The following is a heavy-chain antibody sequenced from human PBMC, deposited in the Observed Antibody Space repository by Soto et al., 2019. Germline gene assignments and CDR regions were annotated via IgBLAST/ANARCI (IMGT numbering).Heavy chain of an antibody. J-gene: IGHJ6*02. Sequence: QVQLVESGGGVVQPGTSLRLSCAASGFTFSSYGIHWVRQPPGKGLEWVAVISNDGGNKFYADSVKGRFTISRDNSKKSVYLQMNSLRTEDTDVYYCTNYYDSSGYYNPPYYYGMDVWGQGTTVTVSS. V-gene: IGHV3-30*18. CDR2: ISNDGGNK. D-gene: IGHD3-22*01. CDR1: GFTFSSYG. CDR3: TNYYDSSGYYNPPYYYGMDV.